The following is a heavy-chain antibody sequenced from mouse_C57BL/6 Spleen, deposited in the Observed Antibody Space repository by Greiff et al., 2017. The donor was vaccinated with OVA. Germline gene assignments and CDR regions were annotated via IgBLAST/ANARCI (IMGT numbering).Heavy chain of an antibody. D-gene: IGHD2-1*01. CDR2: IDPSDSYT. V-gene: IGHV1-69*01. Sequence: QVQLKESGAELVMPGASVKLSCKASGYTFTSYWMHWVKQRPGQGLEWIGEIDPSDSYTNYNQKFKGKSTLTVDKSSSTAYMQLSSLTSEDSAVYYCARTDDYGNGYAMDYWGQGTSVTVSS. J-gene: IGHJ4*01. CDR1: GYTFTSYW. CDR3: ARTDDYGNGYAMDY.